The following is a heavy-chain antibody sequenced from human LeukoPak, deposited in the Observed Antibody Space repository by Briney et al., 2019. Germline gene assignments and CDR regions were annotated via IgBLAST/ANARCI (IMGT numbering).Heavy chain of an antibody. CDR3: AKGSQSPRPGPVGY. CDR1: GFTFSDYD. V-gene: IGHV3-30*18. J-gene: IGHJ4*02. D-gene: IGHD6-6*01. Sequence: PGGSLRLSCAASGFTFSDYDMHWVRQAPGKGLEWVAIISYDGTNKYYADSVKGRFTISRDNSKNTLYLQMNSLRAEDTAVYFCAKGSQSPRPGPVGYWGQGTLVAVSS. CDR2: ISYDGTNK.